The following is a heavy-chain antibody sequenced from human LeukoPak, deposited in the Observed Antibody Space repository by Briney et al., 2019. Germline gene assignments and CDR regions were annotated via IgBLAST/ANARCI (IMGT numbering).Heavy chain of an antibody. CDR1: GGTFSSCA. CDR2: IIPIFGTA. V-gene: IGHV1-69*13. D-gene: IGHD2-15*01. CDR3: ARTILYCSGGSCYYNWFDP. Sequence: SVKVSCKASGGTFSSCAISWVRQAPGQGLEWMGGIIPIFGTANYAQKFQGRVTITADESTSTAYMELSSLRSEDTAVYYCARTILYCSGGSCYYNWFDPWGQGTLVTVSS. J-gene: IGHJ5*02.